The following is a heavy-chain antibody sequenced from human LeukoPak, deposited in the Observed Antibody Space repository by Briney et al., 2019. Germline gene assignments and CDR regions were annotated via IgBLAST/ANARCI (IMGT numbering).Heavy chain of an antibody. CDR1: GFTFSSYE. CDR3: ARNHYDSSWGY. D-gene: IGHD3-22*01. CDR2: ISSSGSTI. Sequence: EGSLRLSCAASGFTFSSYEMNWVRQAPGKGLEWVSYISSSGSTIYYADSVKGRFTISRDNAKNSLYLQMNSLRAEDTAVYYCARNHYDSSWGYWGQGTLVTVSS. V-gene: IGHV3-48*03. J-gene: IGHJ4*02.